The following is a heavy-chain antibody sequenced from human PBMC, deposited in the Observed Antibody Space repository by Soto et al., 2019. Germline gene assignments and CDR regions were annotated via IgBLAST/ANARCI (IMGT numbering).Heavy chain of an antibody. CDR1: GGTFSSYA. V-gene: IGHV1-69*13. CDR2: IIPIFGTA. J-gene: IGHJ6*04. CDR3: ARACSGYPSDYYYYGMDV. D-gene: IGHD5-12*01. Sequence: SVKISCKASGGTFSSYAISWVRQAPGQGLEWMGGIIPIFGTANYAQKFQGRVTITADESTSTAYMELRSLRSEDTAVYYCARACSGYPSDYYYYGMDVWGKGTKVTVSS.